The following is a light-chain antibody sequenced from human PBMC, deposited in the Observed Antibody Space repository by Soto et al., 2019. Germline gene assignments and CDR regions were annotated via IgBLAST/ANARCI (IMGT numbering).Light chain of an antibody. CDR3: QQRSNWS. CDR2: DAS. V-gene: IGKV3-11*01. CDR1: QGVSSY. J-gene: IGKJ5*01. Sequence: EIVLTHSPATLSLSPGERATLSFRARQGVSSYLAWYQQKPGQAPRLLIYDASNRATGIPARFSGSGSGTDFTLTISSLEPEDFAVYYCQQRSNWSFGQGTRLEIK.